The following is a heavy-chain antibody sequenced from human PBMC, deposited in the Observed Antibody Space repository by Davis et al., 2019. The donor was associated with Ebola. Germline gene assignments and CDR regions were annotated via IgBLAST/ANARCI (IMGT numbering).Heavy chain of an antibody. CDR1: GGTFSSYA. D-gene: IGHD6-13*01. Sequence: SVKVSCKASGGTFSSYAISWVRQAPGQGLEWMGGIIPIFGTANYAQKFQGRVTITADESTSTAYMELSSLRSEDTAVYYCARDSRGYYYYYYGMDVWGQGTTVTVSS. CDR2: IIPIFGTA. J-gene: IGHJ6*02. CDR3: ARDSRGYYYYYYGMDV. V-gene: IGHV1-69*13.